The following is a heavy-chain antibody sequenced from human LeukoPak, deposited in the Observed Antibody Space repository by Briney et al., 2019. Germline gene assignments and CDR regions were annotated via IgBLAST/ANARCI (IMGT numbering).Heavy chain of an antibody. CDR3: ARSVTDAFDI. V-gene: IGHV3-21*01. CDR1: GFTFSSYT. J-gene: IGHJ3*02. Sequence: GGSLRLSCAASGFTFSSYTMNWVRQAPGKGLEWVSSISSSSSYINYADSVKGRFTISRDNAKNTLYLQMNSLRAEDTAVYYCARSVTDAFDIWGQGTMVTVSS. CDR2: ISSSSSYI. D-gene: IGHD5-18*01.